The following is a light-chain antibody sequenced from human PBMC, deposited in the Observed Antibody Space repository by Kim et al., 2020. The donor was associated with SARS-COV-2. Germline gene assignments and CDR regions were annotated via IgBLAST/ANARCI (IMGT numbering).Light chain of an antibody. CDR1: QSVANY. CDR3: QQCSSWPRT. V-gene: IGKV3-11*01. CDR2: DTS. Sequence: DIVLTQSPATLSLSPGERATLSCRASQSVANYIAWYQQKPGQAPRLLIYDTSTRAYGMPARFSGSGSGTDFTLTISSLEPEDFAVYYCQQCSSWPRTFGQGTKVDIK. J-gene: IGKJ1*01.